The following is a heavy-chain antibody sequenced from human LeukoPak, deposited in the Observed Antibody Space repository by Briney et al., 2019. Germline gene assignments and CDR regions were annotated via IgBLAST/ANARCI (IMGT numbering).Heavy chain of an antibody. V-gene: IGHV3-30*18. CDR3: AKEGYSYGFPDY. D-gene: IGHD5-18*01. CDR1: GFTFSSYG. CDR2: ISYDGSNK. Sequence: QPGGSLRLSCAASGFTFSSYGMHWVRQAPGKGLEWVAVISYDGSNKYYADSVKGRFTISRDNSKNTLYLQMNSLRAKDTAVYYCAKEGYSYGFPDYWGQGTLVTVSS. J-gene: IGHJ4*02.